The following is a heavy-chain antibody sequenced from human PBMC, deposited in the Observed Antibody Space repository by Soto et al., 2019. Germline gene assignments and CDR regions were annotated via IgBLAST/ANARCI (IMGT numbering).Heavy chain of an antibody. CDR1: GGSFSGYY. J-gene: IGHJ5*02. V-gene: IGHV4-34*01. CDR3: ARGRWFGEYNWFDP. D-gene: IGHD3-10*01. Sequence: SETLSLTCAVYGGSFSGYYWSWIRQPPGKGLEWIGEINHSGSTNYNPSLKSRVTISVDTSKNQFSLKLSSVTAADTAVYYCARGRWFGEYNWFDPWGQGTLVTVSS. CDR2: INHSGST.